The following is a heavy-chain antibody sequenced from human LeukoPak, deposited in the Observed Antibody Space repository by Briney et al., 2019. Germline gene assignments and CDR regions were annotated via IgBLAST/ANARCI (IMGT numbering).Heavy chain of an antibody. CDR1: GDSINSYY. CDR2: IYYRGSA. D-gene: IGHD3-10*01. CDR3: ARHDYYGSLNWFDP. V-gene: IGHV4-59*08. Sequence: KPSETLSLTCTVSGDSINSYYWSWIRQPPGKGLEWLGYIYYRGSANYNPSLKSRVTISIDTSKNQFSLKLTSVTAADTAVYYCARHDYYGSLNWFDPWGQGTLITVSS. J-gene: IGHJ5*02.